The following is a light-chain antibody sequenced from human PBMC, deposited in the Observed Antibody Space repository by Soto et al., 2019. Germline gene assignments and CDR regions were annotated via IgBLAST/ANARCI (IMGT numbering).Light chain of an antibody. Sequence: QSALTQPPSASGSPGQSVTISCTGTSSDVGAYNYVSWYQQHAGKAPKLVIYEVTKRPSGVPDRFSGSKSANTASLTVSGLQAEDEADYYWNSFGSRTTWVFGGGTKLTVL. CDR3: NSFGSRTTWV. CDR1: SSDVGAYNY. V-gene: IGLV2-8*01. CDR2: EVT. J-gene: IGLJ3*02.